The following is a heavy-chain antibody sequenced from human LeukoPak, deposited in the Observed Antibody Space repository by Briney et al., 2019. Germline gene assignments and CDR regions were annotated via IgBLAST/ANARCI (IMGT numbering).Heavy chain of an antibody. CDR1: GFIVSNNY. D-gene: IGHD3-22*01. Sequence: GGSLRLSCAASGFIVSNNYMSWVRQAPGKGLEWVSVLYSDGTTYYAESMKGRFTISRDNSKNTLYLQMNNLRAEDTAVYYCATAAYDSNGFTANHDYWGQGTLVTVSS. V-gene: IGHV3-53*01. CDR3: ATAAYDSNGFTANHDY. CDR2: LYSDGTT. J-gene: IGHJ4*02.